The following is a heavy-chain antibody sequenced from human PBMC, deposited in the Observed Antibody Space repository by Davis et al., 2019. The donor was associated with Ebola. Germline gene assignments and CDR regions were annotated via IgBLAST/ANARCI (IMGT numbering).Heavy chain of an antibody. D-gene: IGHD6-19*01. CDR2: IYPGDSDT. Sequence: GESLKISCKGSGYSFTSYWIGWVRQMPGKGLEWMGIIYPGDSDTRYSPSFQGQVTISADKSISTAYLQWSSLKASDTAMYYCARDSSGWYGYYYYGMDVWGQGTTVTVSS. V-gene: IGHV5-51*01. CDR1: GYSFTSYW. CDR3: ARDSSGWYGYYYYGMDV. J-gene: IGHJ6*02.